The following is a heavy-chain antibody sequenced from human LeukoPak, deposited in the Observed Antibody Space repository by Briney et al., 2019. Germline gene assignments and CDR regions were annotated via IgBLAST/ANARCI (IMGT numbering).Heavy chain of an antibody. Sequence: GGSLRLSCAASGFTFSSYAMNWVRQAPGKGLEWVSFISGSGDTTYYADSVKGRFTISRDSSKNTLYLQMNSLRAEDTAVYYCARGQGSKIAILDYWGQGTLVTVSS. V-gene: IGHV3-23*01. D-gene: IGHD2-21*01. CDR3: ARGQGSKIAILDY. J-gene: IGHJ4*02. CDR2: ISGSGDTT. CDR1: GFTFSSYA.